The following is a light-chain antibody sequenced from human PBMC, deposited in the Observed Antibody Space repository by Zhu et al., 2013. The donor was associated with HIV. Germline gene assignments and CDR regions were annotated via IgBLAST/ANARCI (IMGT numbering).Light chain of an antibody. J-gene: IGKJ1*01. CDR3: QQYNTYLWT. Sequence: DIQMTQSPSSLSASVGDRVTITCQASQDISNYLNWYQQKPGKAPKLLIYDASNLETGVPSRFSGSGSGTDFTFTISSLQPEDIATYYCQQYNTYLWTFGQGTKVEIK. CDR1: QDISNY. V-gene: IGKV1-33*01. CDR2: DAS.